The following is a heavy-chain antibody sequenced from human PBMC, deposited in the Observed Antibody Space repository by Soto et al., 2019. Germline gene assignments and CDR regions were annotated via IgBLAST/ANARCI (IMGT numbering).Heavy chain of an antibody. V-gene: IGHV1-2*02. CDR2: IDPDSGGT. J-gene: IGHJ1*01. CDR3: ARGPLE. CDR1: GYIFTGYY. Sequence: AASVKVSCKASGYIFTGYYLYWVRQAPGQGLEWMGRIDPDSGGTDYAEKFQGRVTMTRDTAIDTAYMEVSRLTSDDTAVYFCARGPLEWGQGTLVTVSS.